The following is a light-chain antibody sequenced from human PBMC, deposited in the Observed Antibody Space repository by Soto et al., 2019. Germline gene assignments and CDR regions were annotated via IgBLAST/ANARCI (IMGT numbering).Light chain of an antibody. CDR3: AAWDDSLTAVV. CDR2: SNN. Sequence: QAVVTQSPSASETPGQRVTISCSGSNSNVGSNTVDWYQQLPGTAPKLLIYSNNQRPSGVPDRFSGSKSGTSASLAISGLQSEDEADYYCAAWDDSLTAVVFGGGTKLTVL. V-gene: IGLV1-44*01. CDR1: NSNVGSNT. J-gene: IGLJ2*01.